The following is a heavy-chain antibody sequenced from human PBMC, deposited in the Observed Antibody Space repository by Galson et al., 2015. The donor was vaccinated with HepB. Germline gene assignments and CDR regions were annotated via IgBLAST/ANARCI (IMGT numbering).Heavy chain of an antibody. J-gene: IGHJ6*02. CDR2: ISGIGVDT. V-gene: IGHV3-23*01. CDR3: AKEGRDYYGMDV. CDR1: GFAFSSYG. D-gene: IGHD1-26*01. Sequence: SLRLSCAASGFAFSSYGMSWVRQAPGEGLEWVSVISGIGVDTYYADSVKGRFTISRDNSKNKVHLQMNSLRAEDTAVYYCAKEGRDYYGMDVWGQGTTVTVSS.